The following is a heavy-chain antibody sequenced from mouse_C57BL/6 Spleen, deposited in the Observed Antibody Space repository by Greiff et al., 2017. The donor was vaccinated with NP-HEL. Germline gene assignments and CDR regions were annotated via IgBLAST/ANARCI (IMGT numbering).Heavy chain of an antibody. CDR3: ARGVLRGYAMDY. D-gene: IGHD1-1*01. J-gene: IGHJ4*01. V-gene: IGHV3-6*01. Sequence: ESGPGLVKPSQSLSLTCSVTGYSITSGYYWNWIRQFPGNKLEWMGYICYDGSNNYNPSLKNRISITRDTSKNQFFLKLNSVTTEDTATYYCARGVLRGYAMDYWGQGTSVTVSS. CDR1: GYSITSGYY. CDR2: ICYDGSN.